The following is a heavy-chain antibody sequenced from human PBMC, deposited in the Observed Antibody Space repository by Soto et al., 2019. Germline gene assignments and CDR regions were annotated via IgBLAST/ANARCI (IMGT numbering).Heavy chain of an antibody. CDR2: FYYSWSL. V-gene: IGHV4-39*01. Sequence: SETLSLTCTVSGDSIRSSSHYWAWNRQPPWKGLDCIGGFYYSWSLYYNLSLKIRVTMSVYMSKNQFSLNLNSVTAADTAVYYCYINGFWGQGTLVTVSS. J-gene: IGHJ1*01. CDR3: YINGF. CDR1: GDSIRSSSHY. D-gene: IGHD2-8*01.